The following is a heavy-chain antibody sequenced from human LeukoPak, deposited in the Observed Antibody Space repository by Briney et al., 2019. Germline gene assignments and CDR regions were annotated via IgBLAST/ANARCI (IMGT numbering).Heavy chain of an antibody. Sequence: SETLSLTCTVSGGSISSSSYYWGWIRQPPGKGLEWIGSIYYSGSTYYNPSLKSRVTISVDTSKNQFSLKLSSVTAADTAVYYCASDIVLMVYALDYWGQGTLVTVSS. V-gene: IGHV4-39*01. CDR2: IYYSGST. D-gene: IGHD2-8*01. J-gene: IGHJ4*02. CDR1: GGSISSSSYY. CDR3: ASDIVLMVYALDY.